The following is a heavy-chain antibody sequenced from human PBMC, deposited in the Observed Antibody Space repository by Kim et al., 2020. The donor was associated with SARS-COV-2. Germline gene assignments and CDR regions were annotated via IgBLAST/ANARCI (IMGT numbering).Heavy chain of an antibody. Sequence: NYHPSPKSRVTISVDKSKNQFSLKLGSVTAADTAVYYCARDYGSGSYYGYWGQGTLVTVSS. D-gene: IGHD3-10*01. V-gene: IGHV4-4*02. CDR3: ARDYGSGSYYGY. J-gene: IGHJ4*02.